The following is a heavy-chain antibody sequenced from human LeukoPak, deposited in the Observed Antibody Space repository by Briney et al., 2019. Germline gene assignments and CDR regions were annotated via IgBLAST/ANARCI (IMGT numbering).Heavy chain of an antibody. CDR1: GFTFSSYS. CDR2: ISSSSSYI. CDR3: ARFIYDFWSGYPPYFDY. Sequence: GGSLRLSCAASGFTFSSYSMNWVRQAPGKGLEWVSSISSSSSYIYYADSVKGRFTISRGNAKNSLYLQMNSLRAEDTAVYYCARFIYDFWSGYPPYFDYWGQGTLVTVSS. J-gene: IGHJ4*02. D-gene: IGHD3-3*01. V-gene: IGHV3-21*01.